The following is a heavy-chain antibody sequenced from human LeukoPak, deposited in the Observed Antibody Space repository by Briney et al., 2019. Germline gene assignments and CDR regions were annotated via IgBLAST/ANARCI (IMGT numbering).Heavy chain of an antibody. CDR1: GGTLSSYA. J-gene: IGHJ4*02. V-gene: IGHV1-69*04. Sequence: ASVKVSCKASGGTLSSYAISWVRQAPGQGLEWMGRIIPILCITNYAQKFQGRVTITADKSTSTDYLELSSLSSEATAVYYCETPLRGSLTRGYFAYWGQGTLVTVSS. D-gene: IGHD1-26*01. CDR2: IIPILCIT. CDR3: ETPLRGSLTRGYFAY.